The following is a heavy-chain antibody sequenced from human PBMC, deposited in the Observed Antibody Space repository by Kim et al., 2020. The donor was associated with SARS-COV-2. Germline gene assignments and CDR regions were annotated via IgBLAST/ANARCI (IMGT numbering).Heavy chain of an antibody. Sequence: GGSLRLSCAASGFTFSSYGMHWVRQAPGKGLEWVAVIWYDGSNKYYADSVKGRFTISRDNSKNTLYLQMNSLRAEDTAVYYCARDRGRAAAVVYWGQGTLVTVSS. CDR2: IWYDGSNK. V-gene: IGHV3-33*01. CDR3: ARDRGRAAAVVY. CDR1: GFTFSSYG. J-gene: IGHJ4*02. D-gene: IGHD6-13*01.